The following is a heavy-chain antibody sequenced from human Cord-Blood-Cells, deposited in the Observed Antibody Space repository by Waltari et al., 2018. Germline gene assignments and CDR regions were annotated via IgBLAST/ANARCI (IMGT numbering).Heavy chain of an antibody. D-gene: IGHD3-16*01. Sequence: EVQLLESGGGLVQPGGSLRLTCAASGFTFSSYAMSWVRQAPGKGLEWVSAISGSVGSTYYADSVKGRFTISRDKSKNTLYLQMNSLRAEDTAVYYCGGVLYYYYYMDVWGKGTTVTVSS. CDR2: ISGSVGST. V-gene: IGHV3-23*01. CDR3: GGVLYYYYYMDV. J-gene: IGHJ6*03. CDR1: GFTFSSYA.